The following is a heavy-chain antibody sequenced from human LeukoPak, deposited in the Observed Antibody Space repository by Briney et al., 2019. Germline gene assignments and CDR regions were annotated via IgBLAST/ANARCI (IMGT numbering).Heavy chain of an antibody. V-gene: IGHV1-24*01. CDR1: GYTLTELS. D-gene: IGHD3-22*01. CDR3: ATDKGYYDSSGYFGLYAFDI. J-gene: IGHJ3*02. Sequence: ASVKVSCKVSGYTLTELSMHWVRQAPGRGLEWMGSFDPEDGETIYAQKFQGRVTMTEDTSTDTAYMELSGLRSEDTAVYYCATDKGYYDSSGYFGLYAFDIWGQGTMVTVSS. CDR2: FDPEDGET.